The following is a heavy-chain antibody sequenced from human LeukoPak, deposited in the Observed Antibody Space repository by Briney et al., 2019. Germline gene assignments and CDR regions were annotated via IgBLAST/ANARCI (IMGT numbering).Heavy chain of an antibody. J-gene: IGHJ4*02. V-gene: IGHV3-23*01. CDR3: AKGRWLQLPHGFDY. Sequence: PGGSLRLSCVASGITFSNYAVSWVRQAPGKGLEWVSAISGSGGSTYYADSVKGRFTISRDNSKNTLYLQMNSLRAEDTAVYYCAKGRWLQLPHGFDYWGQGTLVTVSS. CDR2: ISGSGGST. D-gene: IGHD5-24*01. CDR1: GITFSNYA.